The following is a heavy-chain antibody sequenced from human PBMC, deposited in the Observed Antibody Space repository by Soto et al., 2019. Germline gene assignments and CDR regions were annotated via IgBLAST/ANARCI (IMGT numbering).Heavy chain of an antibody. CDR3: ARHSSSSSWYPDWYFDL. J-gene: IGHJ2*01. D-gene: IGHD6-13*01. CDR2: IYYSGST. CDR1: GGSISSSSYY. V-gene: IGHV4-39*01. Sequence: QLQLQESGPGLVKPSETLSLTCTVSGGSISSSSYYWGWIRQPPGKGLEWIGSIYYSGSTYYNPSIKSRFTISVDTSMNLSSLKLRSVTDADTAVYYCARHSSSSSWYPDWYFDLWGRGTLVTVSS.